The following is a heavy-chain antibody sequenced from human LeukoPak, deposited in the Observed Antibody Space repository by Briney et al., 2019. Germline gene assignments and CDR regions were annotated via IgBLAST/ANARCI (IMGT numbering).Heavy chain of an antibody. D-gene: IGHD3-22*01. CDR3: ARDPQPYYYDSSGYFQH. CDR1: GYTFTGYY. Sequence: GASVKVSCKASGYTFTGYYMHWVRQAPGQGLEWMGWINPNSGGTNYAQKFQGRVTMTRDTSISTAYMELSMLRSDDTAVYYCARDPQPYYYDSSGYFQHWGQGTLVTVSS. V-gene: IGHV1-2*02. J-gene: IGHJ1*01. CDR2: INPNSGGT.